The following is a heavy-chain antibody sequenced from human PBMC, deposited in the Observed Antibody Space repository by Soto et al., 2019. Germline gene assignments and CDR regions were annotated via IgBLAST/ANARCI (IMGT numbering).Heavy chain of an antibody. Sequence: ASVKVSCKASGYTFTSYYIHWVRQAPRQGLEWMAIINPSGGSTNYAQKFQGRVTITRDTSASTAYMELSSLRSEDTAVYYCARDPGYSYGYNWGQGTLVTVSS. CDR2: INPSGGST. V-gene: IGHV1-46*01. J-gene: IGHJ4*02. D-gene: IGHD5-18*01. CDR3: ARDPGYSYGYN. CDR1: GYTFTSYY.